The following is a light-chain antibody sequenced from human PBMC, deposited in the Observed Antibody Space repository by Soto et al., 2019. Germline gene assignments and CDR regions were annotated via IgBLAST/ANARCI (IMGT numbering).Light chain of an antibody. Sequence: QITQSPSSLSASVRDRVTITCRASQGIRNDLGWYQQRQGKAPNRLLYATASLQGGGPSRISGSGSCTDVILTISSRQPEDFATDYCLQDSSYPLTFGGGTKVDI. V-gene: IGKV1-6*01. CDR2: ATA. CDR1: QGIRND. J-gene: IGKJ4*02. CDR3: LQDSSYPLT.